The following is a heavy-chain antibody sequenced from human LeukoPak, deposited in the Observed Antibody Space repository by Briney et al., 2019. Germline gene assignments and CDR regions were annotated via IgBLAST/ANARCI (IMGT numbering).Heavy chain of an antibody. CDR2: IISSSSFI. V-gene: IGHV3-21*03. Sequence: SGGSLRLSCAASGFTFSSYTMNWFRQAPGKGLEWVSSIISSSSFIYYADSVKGRFTISRDNAKNSLYLQMNSLRAEDTAVYYCARDFGGYCSSSSCYLGFLDYWGQGTLVTVSS. J-gene: IGHJ4*02. CDR3: ARDFGGYCSSSSCYLGFLDY. D-gene: IGHD2-2*01. CDR1: GFTFSSYT.